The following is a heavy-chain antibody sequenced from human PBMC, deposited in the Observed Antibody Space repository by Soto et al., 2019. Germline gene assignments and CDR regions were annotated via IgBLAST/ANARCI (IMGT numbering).Heavy chain of an antibody. CDR1: GYTFTSYY. V-gene: IGHV1-46*01. CDR2: INPSGGST. J-gene: IGHJ6*02. D-gene: IGHD3-10*01. Sequence: ASVKISCKASGYTFTSYYMHWVRQAPGQGLEWMGIINPSGGSTSYAQKFQGRVTMIRDTSTSTVYMELSSLRSEDTAVYYCVSVPPYGSGSYGYYYYGLDVWGQGTTGTVSS. CDR3: VSVPPYGSGSYGYYYYGLDV.